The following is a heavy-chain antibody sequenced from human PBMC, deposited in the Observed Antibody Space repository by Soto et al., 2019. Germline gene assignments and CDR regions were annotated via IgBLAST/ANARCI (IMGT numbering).Heavy chain of an antibody. CDR2: SSATGSGT. D-gene: IGHD1-7*01. J-gene: IGHJ4*02. Sequence: GSLRFAGAVSVFTFSSYGMTWVRQGPGKGLEWISFSSATGSGTYYADSVKGRFTISRDNSKNTLYLQMTSLRADDTAVYYCAKDRRAGGNYGFYSDFWGQGALVTVSS. CDR3: AKDRRAGGNYGFYSDF. V-gene: IGHV3-23*01. CDR1: VFTFSSYG.